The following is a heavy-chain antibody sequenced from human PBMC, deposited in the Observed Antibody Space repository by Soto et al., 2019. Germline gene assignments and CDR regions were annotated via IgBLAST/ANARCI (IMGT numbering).Heavy chain of an antibody. J-gene: IGHJ5*02. CDR3: ARDYGDFEAYWFDP. Sequence: GGSLRLSCAASGFTFSSYSMNWVRQAPGKGLEWVSSISSSSSYIYYADSVKGRFTISRDNAKNSLYLQMNSLRAEDTAVYYCARDYGDFEAYWFDPWGQGTLVTVSS. V-gene: IGHV3-21*01. CDR1: GFTFSSYS. CDR2: ISSSSSYI. D-gene: IGHD4-17*01.